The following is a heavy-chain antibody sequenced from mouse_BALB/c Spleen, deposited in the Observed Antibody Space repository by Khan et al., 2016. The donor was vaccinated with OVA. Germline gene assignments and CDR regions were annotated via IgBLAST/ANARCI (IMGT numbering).Heavy chain of an antibody. CDR3: ASGNDYGYAMDY. V-gene: IGHV3-2*02. CDR1: GYSITSNYA. Sequence: EVQLEESGPGLVKPSQSLSLTCTVTGYSITSNYAWNWIRQLPGNKLEWTGYISDSGRTSYTPSLKSRISITRDTSKNQIFLQLSAVTAEDTAMYYCASGNDYGYAMDYWGQGTSVTVSS. D-gene: IGHD1-1*01. J-gene: IGHJ4*01. CDR2: ISDSGRT.